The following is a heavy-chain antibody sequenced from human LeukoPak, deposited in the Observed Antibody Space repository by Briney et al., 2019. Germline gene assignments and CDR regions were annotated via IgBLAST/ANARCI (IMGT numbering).Heavy chain of an antibody. V-gene: IGHV3-48*03. CDR2: ISSSGSTI. Sequence: AGGSLRLSCAAAGFTVSTSAMSWVRQAPGKGLEWVSYISSSGSTIYYADSVKGRFTISRDNAKNSLYLQMNSLRAEDTAVYYCAELGITMIGGVWGKGTTVTISS. J-gene: IGHJ6*04. D-gene: IGHD3-10*02. CDR3: AELGITMIGGV. CDR1: GFTVSTSA.